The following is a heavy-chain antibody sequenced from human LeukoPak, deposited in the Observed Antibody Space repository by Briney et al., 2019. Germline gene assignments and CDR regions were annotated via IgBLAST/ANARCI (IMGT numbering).Heavy chain of an antibody. V-gene: IGHV3-21*01. Sequence: KAGGSLRLSCAASGFTFSSYSMNWVRQAPGKGLEWVSSISSSSSYIYYADSVKGRFTISRDNAKNSLYLQMNSLRAEDTAVYYCARDRIGGKDNWNYELLPLGYWGQGTLVTVSS. J-gene: IGHJ4*02. D-gene: IGHD1-7*01. CDR2: ISSSSSYI. CDR1: GFTFSSYS. CDR3: ARDRIGGKDNWNYELLPLGY.